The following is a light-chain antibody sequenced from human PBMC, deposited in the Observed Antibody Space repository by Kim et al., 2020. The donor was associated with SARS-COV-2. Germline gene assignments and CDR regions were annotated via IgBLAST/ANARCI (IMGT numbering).Light chain of an antibody. V-gene: IGKV1-39*01. CDR2: AAS. J-gene: IGKJ2*01. CDR1: ENIASY. Sequence: DIQMTQSPSSLSASVGDRVTITCRASENIASYLNWYQQKPGKAPRLLIYAASSLQSGVPSRFSGSGSATDFTVTIGSLQPEDFATYYCQQSYSTPYTFGQGTKLEI. CDR3: QQSYSTPYT.